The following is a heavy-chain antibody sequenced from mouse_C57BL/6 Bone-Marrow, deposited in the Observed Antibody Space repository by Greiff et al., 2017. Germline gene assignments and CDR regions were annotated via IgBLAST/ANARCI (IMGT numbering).Heavy chain of an antibody. CDR2: IGPGSGST. D-gene: IGHD4-1*01. V-gene: IGHV1-77*01. Sequence: VQLQQSGAELVKPGASVKISCKASGYTFTDYYINWVKQRPGQGLEWIGKIGPGSGSTYYNEKFKGKATLTADKSSSTAYIQLSSLTAEDSAVYFCAETGTWYYFDYWGQGTTLTVSS. CDR1: GYTFTDYY. CDR3: AETGTWYYFDY. J-gene: IGHJ2*01.